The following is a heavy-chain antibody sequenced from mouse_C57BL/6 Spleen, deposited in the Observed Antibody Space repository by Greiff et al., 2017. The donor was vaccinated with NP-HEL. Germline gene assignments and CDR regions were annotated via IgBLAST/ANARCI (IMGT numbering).Heavy chain of an antibody. CDR2: FSDGGSYT. Sequence: DVMLVESGGGLVKPGGSLKLSCAASGFTFSSYAMSWVRQTPEKRLEWVATFSDGGSYTYYPDNVKGRFTISRDNAKNNLYLQMSHLKSEDTAMYYCASGGLPYYFDYWGQGTTLTVSS. J-gene: IGHJ2*01. V-gene: IGHV5-4*03. CDR1: GFTFSSYA. D-gene: IGHD2-4*01. CDR3: ASGGLPYYFDY.